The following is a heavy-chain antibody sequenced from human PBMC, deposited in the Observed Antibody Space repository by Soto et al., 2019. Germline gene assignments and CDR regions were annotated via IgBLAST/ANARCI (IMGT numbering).Heavy chain of an antibody. J-gene: IGHJ1*01. Sequence: ASVKVSCKASGYTFTGYYMHWVRQAPGQGLEWMGWINPNSGGTNYAQKFQGRVTMTRDTSISTAYMELSRLRSDDTAVHYCASIDFDVIVVVPAAMNYFQHWGQGTLVTVSS. D-gene: IGHD2-2*01. CDR3: ASIDFDVIVVVPAAMNYFQH. CDR1: GYTFTGYY. V-gene: IGHV1-2*02. CDR2: INPNSGGT.